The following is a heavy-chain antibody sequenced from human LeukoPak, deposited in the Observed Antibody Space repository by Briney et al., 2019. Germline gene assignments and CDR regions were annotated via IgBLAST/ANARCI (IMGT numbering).Heavy chain of an antibody. CDR3: ARGSYYDSSGYYLVDY. CDR1: GFTFDDYT. CDR2: ISWDGGST. D-gene: IGHD3-22*01. J-gene: IGHJ4*02. Sequence: PGGSLRLSCAASGFTFDDYTMHWVRQAPGKGLEWVSLISWDGGSTYYADSVKGRFTISRDNSKNSLYLQMNSLRTEDTALYYCARGSYYDSSGYYLVDYWGQGTLVTVSS. V-gene: IGHV3-43*01.